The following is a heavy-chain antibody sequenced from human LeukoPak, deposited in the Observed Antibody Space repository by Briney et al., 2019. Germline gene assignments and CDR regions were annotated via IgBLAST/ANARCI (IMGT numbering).Heavy chain of an antibody. V-gene: IGHV5-51*01. J-gene: IGHJ4*02. D-gene: IGHD2-15*01. CDR3: ARWGLYCSGGSCYSGRGFDY. CDR1: GYRFTSYW. Sequence: GESLKISCKGSGYRFTSYWIGWVRQMPGKGLEWMGIIYPGDSDTRYSPSFQGQVTISADKSISTAYLQWSSLKASDTAMYYCARWGLYCSGGSCYSGRGFDYWGQGTLVTVSS. CDR2: IYPGDSDT.